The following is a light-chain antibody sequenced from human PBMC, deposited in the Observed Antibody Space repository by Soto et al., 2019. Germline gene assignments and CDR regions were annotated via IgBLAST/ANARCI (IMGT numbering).Light chain of an antibody. J-gene: IGKJ2*01. V-gene: IGKV3-20*01. CDR2: GAS. CDR3: QQYGSSMYT. Sequence: EIVLTQSPGTLSLSPGERATLSCRASQSVSSSYLAWYQQKPGQAPRLLIYGASSRATGIPDRFSGSGSGTDFTLTISRVEPEDFAVYYCQQYGSSMYTFGQGTKLAIK. CDR1: QSVSSSY.